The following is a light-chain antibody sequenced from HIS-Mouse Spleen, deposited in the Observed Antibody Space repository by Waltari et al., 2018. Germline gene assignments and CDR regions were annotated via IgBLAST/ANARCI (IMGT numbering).Light chain of an antibody. Sequence: QSALTQPASVSGSPGQSLTISCTGTSSEVGGYNYVSWYQQHPGKAPKLMIYEVSNRASGVSNRFSGSKSGNTASLTISGLQAEDEADYYCSSYTSSSSWVFGGGTKLTVL. V-gene: IGLV2-14*01. J-gene: IGLJ3*02. CDR2: EVS. CDR3: SSYTSSSSWV. CDR1: SSEVGGYNY.